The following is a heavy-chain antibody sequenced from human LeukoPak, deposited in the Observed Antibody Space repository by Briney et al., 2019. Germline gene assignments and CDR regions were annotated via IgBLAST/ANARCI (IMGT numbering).Heavy chain of an antibody. D-gene: IGHD6-13*01. CDR1: GFTFSSYS. Sequence: TGGSRRLSCAASGFTFSSYSMNWVRQAPGKGLEWVSSISSSSSYIYYADSVKGRFTISRDNAKNSLYLQMNSLRAEDTAVYYCARVGSSSWLYSPAFDYWGQGTLVTVSS. V-gene: IGHV3-21*01. CDR2: ISSSSSYI. CDR3: ARVGSSSWLYSPAFDY. J-gene: IGHJ4*02.